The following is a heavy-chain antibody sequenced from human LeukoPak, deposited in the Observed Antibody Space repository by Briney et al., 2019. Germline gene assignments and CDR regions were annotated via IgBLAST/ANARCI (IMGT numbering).Heavy chain of an antibody. J-gene: IGHJ4*02. D-gene: IGHD2-15*01. Sequence: GASVKVSCKVSVYTLTELSMHWVRQAPGKGLEWMGGFDPEAGEKIYAQKFQGRVTMTEDTSTDTAYMELSSLRSDDTAVYYCATDPVGYCNTNGCYSVDYWGQGTLVIVSS. V-gene: IGHV1-24*01. CDR1: VYTLTELS. CDR2: FDPEAGEK. CDR3: ATDPVGYCNTNGCYSVDY.